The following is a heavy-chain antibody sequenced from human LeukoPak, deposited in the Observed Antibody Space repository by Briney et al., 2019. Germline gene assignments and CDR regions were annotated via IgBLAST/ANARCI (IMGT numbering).Heavy chain of an antibody. CDR1: GVSLSGYY. J-gene: IGHJ4*02. V-gene: IGHV4-34*01. D-gene: IGHD3-10*01. CDR3: ARALYYYGSGSSYFDY. Sequence: PSETLSLTCAVYGVSLSGYYWSWIRQPPGKGLEWSGEINHSGSTNYNPSLKRGVTISGETSKNECARKLRAVTAADTAVYYCARALYYYGSGSSYFDYWGQGTLVTVSS. CDR2: INHSGST.